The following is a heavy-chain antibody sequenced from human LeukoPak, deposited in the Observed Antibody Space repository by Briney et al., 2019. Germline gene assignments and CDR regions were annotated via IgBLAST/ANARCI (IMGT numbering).Heavy chain of an antibody. Sequence: PGGSLRLSCAASGFTFSEHDMSWVRQAPGMGLKWVSYFTRSSSYTNYVDTVKGRFSISRDNAKNSLYLQMNSLRAEDTAVYYCAREVNCGGSCWYFGLWGRGTLVTVSS. J-gene: IGHJ2*01. V-gene: IGHV3-11*05. CDR3: AREVNCGGSCWYFGL. D-gene: IGHD2-15*01. CDR1: GFTFSEHD. CDR2: FTRSSSYT.